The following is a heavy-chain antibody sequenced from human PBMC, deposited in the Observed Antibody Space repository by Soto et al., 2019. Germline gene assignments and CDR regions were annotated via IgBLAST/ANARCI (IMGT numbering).Heavy chain of an antibody. CDR3: ARHSGYSSSWYLLSSWFDP. Sequence: SETLSLTCTVSGGSISSSSYYWGWIRQPPGKGLEWIGSIYYSGSTYYNPSLKSRVTISVDTSKNQFSLKLSSVTAADTAVYYCARHSGYSSSWYLLSSWFDPWGQGTLVTVSS. D-gene: IGHD6-13*01. CDR2: IYYSGST. J-gene: IGHJ5*02. CDR1: GGSISSSSYY. V-gene: IGHV4-39*01.